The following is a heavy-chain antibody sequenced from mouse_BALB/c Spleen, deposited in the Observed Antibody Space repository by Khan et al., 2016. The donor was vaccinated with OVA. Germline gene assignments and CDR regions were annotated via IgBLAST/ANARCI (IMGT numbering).Heavy chain of an antibody. CDR3: ARIYGSDFDY. J-gene: IGHJ2*01. V-gene: IGHV1-20*02. D-gene: IGHD1-1*01. CDR2: INPHIGET. CDR1: GYSFTGHF. Sequence: VQLKQSGPELVKPGASVKISCKASGYSFTGHFMNWVMQSHGKSLEWIGRINPHIGETFYNQKFKGKATLTVDKSSSTVHMELRSLASEDSAVYYCARIYGSDFDYWGQGTTLTVSS.